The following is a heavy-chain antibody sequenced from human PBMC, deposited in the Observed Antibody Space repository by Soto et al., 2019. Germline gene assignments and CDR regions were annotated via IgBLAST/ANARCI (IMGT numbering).Heavy chain of an antibody. D-gene: IGHD3-3*01. Sequence: SETLSLTCTVSGGSISSYYWSWIRQPPGKGLKWIGYIYYSGITNYNPSLKSRVTISVDTSKNQFSLKLSSVTAADTAVYYCARVRDFWSGYYWFDSWGQGTLVTV. CDR3: ARVRDFWSGYYWFDS. CDR1: GGSISSYY. V-gene: IGHV4-59*01. CDR2: IYYSGIT. J-gene: IGHJ5*01.